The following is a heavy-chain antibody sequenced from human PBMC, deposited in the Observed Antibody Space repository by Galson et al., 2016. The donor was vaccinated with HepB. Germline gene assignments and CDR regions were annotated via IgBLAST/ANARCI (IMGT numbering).Heavy chain of an antibody. V-gene: IGHV4-59*01. CDR1: SGSMISGYY. Sequence: SETLSLTCTVSSGSMISGYYWSWIRQPPGKRLEWIGFISYTGNTNYNPSLESRGTISVDTSKNQLSLRLISVTAADTAVYFCVRDGWGSYHFEYWGQGTLVTVSS. J-gene: IGHJ4*02. CDR3: VRDGWGSYHFEY. CDR2: ISYTGNT. D-gene: IGHD3-16*02.